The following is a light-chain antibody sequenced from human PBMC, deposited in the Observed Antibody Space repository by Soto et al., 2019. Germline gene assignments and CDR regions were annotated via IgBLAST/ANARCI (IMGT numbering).Light chain of an antibody. CDR2: KAS. V-gene: IGKV1-5*03. J-gene: IGKJ1*01. CDR3: QQYNDYSWT. Sequence: DIQMTQSPSTLSASVGDRVPISCRASQSISIWLAWYQQKPGKAPKLLIYKASSLESGVPSRFSGSGSGTEFTLTISSLQPDDFATYYCQQYNDYSWTFGQGTKVEIK. CDR1: QSISIW.